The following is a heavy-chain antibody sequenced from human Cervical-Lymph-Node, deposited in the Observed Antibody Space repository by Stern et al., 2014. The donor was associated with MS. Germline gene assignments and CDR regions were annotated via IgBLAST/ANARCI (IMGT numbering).Heavy chain of an antibody. D-gene: IGHD1-14*01. V-gene: IGHV3-30*03. CDR3: LDATTGGY. CDR1: GFTLSNSG. J-gene: IGHJ4*02. Sequence: VQLVQSGGGVVQPGRSLRLSCAASGFTLSNSGMHWVRQAPGKGLEWVAVMSRDGTDKYYTESVKGRFTISRDNSQNTLYLQMDSLRTEDTAVYYCLDATTGGYWGQGTLVTVSS. CDR2: MSRDGTDK.